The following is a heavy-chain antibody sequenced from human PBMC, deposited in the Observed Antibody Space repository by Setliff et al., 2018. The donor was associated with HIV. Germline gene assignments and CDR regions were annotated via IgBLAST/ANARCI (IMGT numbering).Heavy chain of an antibody. J-gene: IGHJ4*02. V-gene: IGHV4-31*01. Sequence: SETLSLTCSVAGDSISSGVHYWSWIRQHPGKGLEWIGYIHYSGSTYYNPSLKSQVTISVDTSKNQFSLQLNSVTAADSAVYYCARQGRPGDFDSWGQGTLVTVSS. CDR2: IHYSGST. D-gene: IGHD7-27*01. CDR1: GDSISSGVHY. CDR3: ARQGRPGDFDS.